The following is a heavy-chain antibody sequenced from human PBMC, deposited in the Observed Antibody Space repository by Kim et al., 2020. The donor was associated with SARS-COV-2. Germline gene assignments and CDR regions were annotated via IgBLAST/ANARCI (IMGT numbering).Heavy chain of an antibody. D-gene: IGHD2-2*01. Sequence: QKFQGRVTMTRDTSPSTVYMELSSLRSEATAVYYCARDLVVVPAASGFDYWGQGTLVTVSS. V-gene: IGHV1-46*01. J-gene: IGHJ4*02. CDR3: ARDLVVVPAASGFDY.